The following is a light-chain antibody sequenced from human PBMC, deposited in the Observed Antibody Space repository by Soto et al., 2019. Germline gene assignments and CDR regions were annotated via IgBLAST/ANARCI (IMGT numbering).Light chain of an antibody. CDR3: QQANSFPIT. J-gene: IGKJ5*01. V-gene: IGKV1-12*01. CDR1: QRISTW. Sequence: EIQMTQSPSSVSASVGDRATITCRASQRISTWLAWYQQKAGKAPNLLIYGASNLHSGDPSRFSGSGSGTNFTLTNSSLQPEDFATYYCQQANSFPITFG. CDR2: GAS.